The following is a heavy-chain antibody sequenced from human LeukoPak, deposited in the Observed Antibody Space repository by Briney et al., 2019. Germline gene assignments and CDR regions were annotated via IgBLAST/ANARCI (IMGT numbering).Heavy chain of an antibody. CDR3: ARRGYYYDSSHYHYFDY. J-gene: IGHJ4*02. D-gene: IGHD3-22*01. Sequence: SETLSLTCTVSGVSISSYYWSWIRQPPGKGLEWIGSIYHSGSTKENPSLKSRVTTPVDTSKNQFSLKLSSVTAADTAVYYCARRGYYYDSSHYHYFDYWGQGTLVTVFS. V-gene: IGHV4-59*08. CDR2: IYHSGST. CDR1: GVSISSYY.